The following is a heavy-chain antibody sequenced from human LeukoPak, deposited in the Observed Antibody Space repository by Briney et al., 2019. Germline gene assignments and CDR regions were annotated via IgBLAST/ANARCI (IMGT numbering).Heavy chain of an antibody. CDR1: GGSISNYY. CDR3: ARIIIGSGRSEGTNWFDP. D-gene: IGHD6-19*01. J-gene: IGHJ5*02. V-gene: IGHV4-59*01. Sequence: SETLSLTCTVSGGSISNYYWSWIRQPPTKGLECIGYTYYSGSTNYNPSLKSRVTISVDTPKNQFSLKLGSVTAADTAVYYCARIIIGSGRSEGTNWFDPWGQGTLVTVSS. CDR2: TYYSGST.